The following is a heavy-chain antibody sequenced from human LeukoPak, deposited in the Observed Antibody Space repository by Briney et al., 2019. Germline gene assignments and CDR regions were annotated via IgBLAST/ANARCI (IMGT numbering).Heavy chain of an antibody. J-gene: IGHJ6*03. CDR3: ARRFTMVRGVMGYYYMDV. CDR2: ISSSSSTI. CDR1: GFTFSSYS. Sequence: GGSLRLSCAASGFTFSSYSMNWVRQAPGKGLEWVSYISSSSSTIYYADSVKGRFTISRDNAKNSLYLQMNSLRAEDTAVYYCARRFTMVRGVMGYYYMDVWGKGTTVTVSS. V-gene: IGHV3-48*01. D-gene: IGHD3-10*01.